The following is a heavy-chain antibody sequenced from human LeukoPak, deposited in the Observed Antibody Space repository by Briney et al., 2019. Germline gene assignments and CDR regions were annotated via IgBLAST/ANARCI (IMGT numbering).Heavy chain of an antibody. V-gene: IGHV4-34*01. D-gene: IGHD3-16*01. CDR1: GGSFSGYY. Sequence: SETLSLTCAVYGGSFSGYYWSWIRQPPGKGLEWIWQINHSGITNYNPSLKSRVTISVATSKNQFSLKLSSVTAADKAVYYCARLKKERLGELFSRLTSTPRYYFEYWGQGTLVPVFS. CDR2: INHSGIT. CDR3: ARLKKERLGELFSRLTSTPRYYFEY. J-gene: IGHJ4*02.